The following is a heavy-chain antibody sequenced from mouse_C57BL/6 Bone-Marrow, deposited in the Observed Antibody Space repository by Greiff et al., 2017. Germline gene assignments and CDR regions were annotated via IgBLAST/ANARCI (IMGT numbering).Heavy chain of an antibody. Sequence: VKLQQPGAELVKPGASVKMSCKASGYTFTSYWITWVKQRPGQGLAWIGDIYPGSGSTNYNEKFKSKATLTVDTSSSTAYMQLSSLTSEDSAVYYCARSPPLLRLEDWGTGTTVTVAS. V-gene: IGHV1-55*01. D-gene: IGHD1-2*01. CDR3: ARSPPLLRLED. J-gene: IGHJ1*03. CDR2: IYPGSGST. CDR1: GYTFTSYW.